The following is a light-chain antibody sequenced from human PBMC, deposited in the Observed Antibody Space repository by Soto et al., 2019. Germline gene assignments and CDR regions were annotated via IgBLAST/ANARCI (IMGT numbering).Light chain of an antibody. V-gene: IGKV1-9*01. CDR2: TAS. CDR3: QQFHTYPWT. J-gene: IGKJ1*01. Sequence: DVQLTQSPSFLSASVGDRVTITCRASQGITNYLAWYQQKPGKAPKPLIYTASTLQSGVPARFSGSGAGAEFTLTSTGLQPEDFATYFCQQFHTYPWTFGQGTKVEIK. CDR1: QGITNY.